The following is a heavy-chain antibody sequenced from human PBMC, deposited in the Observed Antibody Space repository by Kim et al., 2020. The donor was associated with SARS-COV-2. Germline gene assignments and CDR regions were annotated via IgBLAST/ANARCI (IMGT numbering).Heavy chain of an antibody. Sequence: SETLSLTCTVSGGSISSSSYYWGWIRQPPGKGLEWIGSIYYSGSTYYNPSLKSRVTISVDTSKNQFSLKLSSVTAADTAMYYCARIASRATVTFAFDIWGQGTMVTVSS. J-gene: IGHJ3*02. CDR2: IYYSGST. D-gene: IGHD4-17*01. V-gene: IGHV4-39*01. CDR3: ARIASRATVTFAFDI. CDR1: GGSISSSSYY.